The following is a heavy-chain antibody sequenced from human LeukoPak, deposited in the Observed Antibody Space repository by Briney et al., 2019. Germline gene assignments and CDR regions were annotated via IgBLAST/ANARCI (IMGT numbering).Heavy chain of an antibody. CDR1: GFTFSSYG. CDR2: ISYDGSNK. D-gene: IGHD5-18*01. Sequence: PGGSLRLSCAASGFTFSSYGMHWVRQAPGKGLEWVAVISYDGSNKYYADSVKGRFTISRDNSKNTLYLQMNSLRAEDTAVYYCAKDQAILVDTAMVTPFDYWGQGTLVTVSS. CDR3: AKDQAILVDTAMVTPFDY. J-gene: IGHJ4*02. V-gene: IGHV3-30*18.